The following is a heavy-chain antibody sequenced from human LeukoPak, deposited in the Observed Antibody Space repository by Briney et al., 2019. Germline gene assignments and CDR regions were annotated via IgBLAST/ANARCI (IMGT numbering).Heavy chain of an antibody. J-gene: IGHJ4*02. CDR3: AKVQYSSGWYPQRPPHPFDY. CDR2: ISGSGGST. D-gene: IGHD6-19*01. V-gene: IGHV3-23*01. Sequence: GGSLRLSCAASGFTFSSYAMSWVRQAPGKGLEWVSAISGSGGSTYYADSVKGRFTISRDNSKNTLYLQMNSLRAEDTAVYYCAKVQYSSGWYPQRPPHPFDYWGQGTLVTVSS. CDR1: GFTFSSYA.